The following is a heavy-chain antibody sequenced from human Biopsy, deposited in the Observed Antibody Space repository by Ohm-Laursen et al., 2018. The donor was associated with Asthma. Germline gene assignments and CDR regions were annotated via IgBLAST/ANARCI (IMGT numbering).Heavy chain of an antibody. CDR3: ARDLHPTNHLGELSEGFDY. CDR2: ISSSSSHI. J-gene: IGHJ4*02. V-gene: IGHV3-21*01. CDR1: GFTFRTYS. Sequence: SLRLSCAASGFTFRTYSMSWVRQAPGKGLEWVSSISSSSSHIYYADSVKARFTISRDNAKNTLYLQMNSLRAEDTAVYYCARDLHPTNHLGELSEGFDYWGQGTLVTVSS. D-gene: IGHD3-16*02.